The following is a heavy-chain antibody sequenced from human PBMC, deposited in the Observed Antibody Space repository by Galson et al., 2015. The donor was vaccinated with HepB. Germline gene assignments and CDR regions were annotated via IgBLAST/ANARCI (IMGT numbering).Heavy chain of an antibody. CDR3: ARAPYGDPYYFDY. D-gene: IGHD4-17*01. CDR2: IYSGGST. V-gene: IGHV3-53*04. J-gene: IGHJ4*02. Sequence: SLRLSCAASGFTVSSNYMSWVRQAPGKGLEWVSVIYSGGSTYYADSVKGRFTISRHNSKNTLYLQMNSLRAEDTAVYYCARAPYGDPYYFDYWGQGTLVTVSS. CDR1: GFTVSSNY.